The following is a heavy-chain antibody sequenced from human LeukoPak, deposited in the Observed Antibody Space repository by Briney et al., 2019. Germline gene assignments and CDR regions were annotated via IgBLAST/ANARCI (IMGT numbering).Heavy chain of an antibody. D-gene: IGHD1-26*01. CDR2: ISWNSGSI. Sequence: GGSLRLSCAASGFTFDDYAMHWVRQAPGKGLEWVSGISWNSGSIGYADSVKGRFTISRDNAKNSLYLQMNSLRAEDTAVYYCARDHMDGSYYPNYWGQGTLVTVSS. CDR3: ARDHMDGSYYPNY. V-gene: IGHV3-9*01. J-gene: IGHJ4*02. CDR1: GFTFDDYA.